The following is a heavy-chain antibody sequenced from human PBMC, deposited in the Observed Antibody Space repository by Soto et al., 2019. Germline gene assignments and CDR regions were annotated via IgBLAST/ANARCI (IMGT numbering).Heavy chain of an antibody. CDR3: ARGWYGDY. V-gene: IGHV1-18*01. D-gene: IGHD2-15*01. CDR1: GYAFTTYG. CDR2: ISAHNGNT. J-gene: IGHJ4*02. Sequence: QVHLVQSGAEVKKPGASVKVSCKGSGYAFTTYGITWVRQAPGQGLEWMGWISAHNGNTNYAQKLQGRVTVTRDTSTSTAYMELRSLRSDDTAVYYCARGWYGDYWGQGALFTVSS.